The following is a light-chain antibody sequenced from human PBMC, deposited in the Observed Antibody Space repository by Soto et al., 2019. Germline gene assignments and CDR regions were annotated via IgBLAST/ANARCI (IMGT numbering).Light chain of an antibody. J-gene: IGLJ3*02. CDR2: SDN. Sequence: QAVLIQPPSVSGTPGQRVTISCSGSSSSIGSSSANWYQQLPGAAPRLLIYSDNQRPSRVPDRFSGSRSGTSASLAISGLQSEDEAAYYCAAWDDILNGWMFGGGTKLTVL. CDR1: SSSIGSSS. CDR3: AAWDDILNGWM. V-gene: IGLV1-44*01.